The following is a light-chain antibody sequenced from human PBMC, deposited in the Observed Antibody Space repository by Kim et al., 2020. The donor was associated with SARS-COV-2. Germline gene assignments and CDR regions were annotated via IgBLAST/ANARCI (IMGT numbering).Light chain of an antibody. V-gene: IGKV1-39*01. CDR2: AAS. Sequence: DIQMTQSPSSLSASVGDRVTITCRASQSISSYLDWYQQKPGKAPKLLIYAASSLQCGVPSRFSGSGSGTDFTLTISSLQPEDFATYYCQQSYSTPFTFGAGTKVDIK. CDR1: QSISSY. J-gene: IGKJ4*01. CDR3: QQSYSTPFT.